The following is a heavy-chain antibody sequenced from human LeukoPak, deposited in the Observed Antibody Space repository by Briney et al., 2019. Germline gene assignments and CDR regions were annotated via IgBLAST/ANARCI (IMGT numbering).Heavy chain of an antibody. Sequence: GGSLRLSCAASGLTFRNYWMHWVRHAPGKGLVWVSGVKTDGSSTMYADSVKGRFTISRDNSKNTLYLQMNSLRAEDTAVYYCAKDSAPGYYYDSSGYLDYWGQGTLVTVSS. J-gene: IGHJ4*02. CDR1: GLTFRNYW. D-gene: IGHD3-22*01. CDR3: AKDSAPGYYYDSSGYLDY. CDR2: VKTDGSST. V-gene: IGHV3-74*03.